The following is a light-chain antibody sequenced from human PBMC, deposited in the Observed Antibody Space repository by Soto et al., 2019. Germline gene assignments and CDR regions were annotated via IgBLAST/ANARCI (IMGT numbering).Light chain of an antibody. CDR1: SSDVGDYNY. CDR3: SSYTSSTNSVV. CDR2: DVS. Sequence: QSALTQPASVSGSPGQSITISCTGTSSDVGDYNYVSWYQQHPGKAPKLMIYDVSNRPSGVSNRFSASKSGNTASLTISGLQAEDEADYYCSSYTSSTNSVVFGGGTKVTVL. V-gene: IGLV2-14*01. J-gene: IGLJ2*01.